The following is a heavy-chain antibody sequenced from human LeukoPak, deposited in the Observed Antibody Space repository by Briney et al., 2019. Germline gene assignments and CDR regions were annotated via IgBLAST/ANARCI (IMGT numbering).Heavy chain of an antibody. V-gene: IGHV4-4*07. Sequence: SETLSLTCTVSGGSISSYYWYWIRQPAGKGLEWIGRIYSSGSTDYNPSLKSRVTMSIDTSKNQFSLKLSSVPAADTAVYYCAGASLPDFTTSEDRFAPWGQRTLVTVSS. CDR2: IYSSGST. CDR3: AGASLPDFTTSEDRFAP. J-gene: IGHJ5*02. D-gene: IGHD3-22*01. CDR1: GGSISSYY.